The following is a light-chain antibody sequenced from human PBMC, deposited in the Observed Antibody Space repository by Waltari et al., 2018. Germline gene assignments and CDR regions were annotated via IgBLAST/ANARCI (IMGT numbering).Light chain of an antibody. CDR2: GAS. Sequence: EIVLTQSPGTLSLAPGERATPSCRASQCISSSYLAWYQQKPGQAPRLLIYGASSRATGIPDRFSGSGSGTDFTLTISRLEPEDFAVYYCQQYGSSPRTFGQGTKVEIK. V-gene: IGKV3-20*01. CDR1: QCISSSY. J-gene: IGKJ1*01. CDR3: QQYGSSPRT.